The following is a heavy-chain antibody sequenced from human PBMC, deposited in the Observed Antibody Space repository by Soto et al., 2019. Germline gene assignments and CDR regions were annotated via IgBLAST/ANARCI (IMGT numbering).Heavy chain of an antibody. CDR3: ARGVGSSPPRY. V-gene: IGHV4-59*01. J-gene: IGHJ4*02. D-gene: IGHD3-9*01. CDR2: IYDSGSP. CDR1: GGSISVYY. Sequence: SETLSLPCTISGGSISVYYWSWIRQSPGQGLEWIGYIYDSGSPYYNPSLKTRVTISADTSKNQISLKLTSATAADTAVYFCARGVGSSPPRYWGRGTLVTVSS.